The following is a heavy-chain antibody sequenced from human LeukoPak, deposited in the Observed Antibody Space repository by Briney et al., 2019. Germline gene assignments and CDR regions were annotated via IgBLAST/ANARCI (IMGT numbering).Heavy chain of an antibody. CDR3: ARERTYSSSWYVVDWFDP. V-gene: IGHV4-39*07. J-gene: IGHJ5*02. CDR1: GGSISSSSYY. Sequence: SETLSLTCTVSGGSISSSSYYWGWIRQPPGKGLEWIGSIYYSGSTYYNPSLKSRVTISVDTSKNQFSLKPSSVTAADTAVYYCARERTYSSSWYVVDWFDPWGQGTLVTVSS. CDR2: IYYSGST. D-gene: IGHD6-13*01.